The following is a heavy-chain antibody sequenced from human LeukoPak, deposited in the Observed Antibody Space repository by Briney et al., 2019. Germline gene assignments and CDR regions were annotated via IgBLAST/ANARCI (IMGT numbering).Heavy chain of an antibody. V-gene: IGHV3-7*01. CDR3: ARYGGSYYFDN. J-gene: IGHJ4*02. CDR1: GFTFSSYA. CDR2: IKQDGSER. D-gene: IGHD1-26*01. Sequence: GGSLRLSCAASGFTFSSYAMSWVRQAPGEGLEWVANIKQDGSERYYVDSVKGRFTISRDNAKHSLYLQMNSLRAEDTAVYYCARYGGSYYFDNWGQGTLVTVSS.